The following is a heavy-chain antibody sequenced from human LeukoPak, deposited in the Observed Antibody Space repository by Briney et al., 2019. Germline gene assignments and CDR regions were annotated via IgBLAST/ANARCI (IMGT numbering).Heavy chain of an antibody. V-gene: IGHV3-74*01. J-gene: IGHJ5*02. Sequence: GGSPRLSCAASGFTFSSYWMHWVRQAPGKGLVWVSRINSDGSSTSYADSVKGRFTISRDNSKNTLYLQMNSLRAEDTAVYYCARGLKGSSWYGRSWFDPWGQGTLVTVSS. CDR1: GFTFSSYW. CDR3: ARGLKGSSWYGRSWFDP. CDR2: INSDGSST. D-gene: IGHD6-13*01.